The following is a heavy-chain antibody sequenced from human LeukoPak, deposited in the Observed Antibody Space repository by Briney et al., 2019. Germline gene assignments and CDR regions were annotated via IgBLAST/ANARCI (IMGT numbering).Heavy chain of an antibody. CDR2: ISSSSRDT. V-gene: IGHV3-11*05. Sequence: PGGSLRLSCAASGFIFSDYYMSWIRQAPGKGLEWVSYISSSSRDTNYADSVRGRFTFSRDNAKKSVYWQMNSLRAEDTAVYYCVRGFATAYGMDVWGQGTTVTVAS. D-gene: IGHD2-15*01. J-gene: IGHJ6*02. CDR1: GFIFSDYY. CDR3: VRGFATAYGMDV.